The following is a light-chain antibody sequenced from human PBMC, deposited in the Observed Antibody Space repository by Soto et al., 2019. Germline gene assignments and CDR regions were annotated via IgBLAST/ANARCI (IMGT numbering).Light chain of an antibody. CDR3: QQLHSYPMT. J-gene: IGKJ5*01. CDR1: QGMNTY. CDR2: GAS. Sequence: DIQLTQSPSFLSASVGDRVTISCRASQGMNTYVAWYQQKPGKAPKLLIYGASTLHTGVPSRFSGSESGAEFTLTISSLPPDDVATYYCQQLHSYPMTFGQGTRLEVK. V-gene: IGKV1-9*01.